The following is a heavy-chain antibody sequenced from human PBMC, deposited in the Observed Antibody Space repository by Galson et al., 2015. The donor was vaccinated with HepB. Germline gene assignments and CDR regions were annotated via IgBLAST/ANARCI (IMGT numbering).Heavy chain of an antibody. D-gene: IGHD2-2*01. V-gene: IGHV3-73*01. Sequence: SLRLSCAASGFTFSGSAIHWVRRASGKGLEWLGRITSRTNNYATSYVASLKGRFTISRDDSKNTAYLHMTSLKTDDSAVYYCLRLGDVSGYSSSWGQGTLVTVSS. CDR3: LRLGDVSGYSSS. J-gene: IGHJ4*02. CDR2: ITSRTNNYAT. CDR1: GFTFSGSA.